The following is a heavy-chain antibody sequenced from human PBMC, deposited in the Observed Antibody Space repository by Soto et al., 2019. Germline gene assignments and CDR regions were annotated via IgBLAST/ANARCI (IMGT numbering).Heavy chain of an antibody. D-gene: IGHD3-22*01. V-gene: IGHV1-69*13. CDR1: GYTFTSYA. J-gene: IGHJ4*02. CDR2: IIPIFGTA. CDR3: VQYYYDSSGYLYFDY. Sequence: ASVKVSCKASGYTFTSYAMHWVRQAPGQRLEWMGGIIPIFGTANYAQKFQGRVTITADESTSTAYMELSSLRSEDTAVYYCVQYYYDSSGYLYFDYWGQGTLVTVSS.